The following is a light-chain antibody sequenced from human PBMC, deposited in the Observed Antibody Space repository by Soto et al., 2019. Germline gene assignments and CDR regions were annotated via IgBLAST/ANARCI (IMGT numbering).Light chain of an antibody. V-gene: IGKV3-20*01. Sequence: EILLTQSPGTLSLSPGERATLSCMASQSVSSSYLAWYQQKPGPAPRLLIYGASSRATGIPDRFSGSGSGTDFTLTISTLELEDFAVYYCQQYGSSPWTFGQGTKVDIK. CDR2: GAS. J-gene: IGKJ1*01. CDR3: QQYGSSPWT. CDR1: QSVSSSY.